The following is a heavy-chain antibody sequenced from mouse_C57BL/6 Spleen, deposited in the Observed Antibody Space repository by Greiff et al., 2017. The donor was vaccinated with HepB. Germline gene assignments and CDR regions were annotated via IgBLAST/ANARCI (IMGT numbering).Heavy chain of an antibody. CDR2: INPNNGGT. V-gene: IGHV1-26*01. Sequence: VQLQQSGPELVKPGASVKISCKASGYTFTDYYMNWVKQSHGKSLEWIGDINPNNGGTSYNQKFKGKATLTVDKSSSTAYMELRSLTSEDSAVYYCARYDYDEGNWYFDVWGTGTTVTVSS. D-gene: IGHD2-4*01. J-gene: IGHJ1*03. CDR3: ARYDYDEGNWYFDV. CDR1: GYTFTDYY.